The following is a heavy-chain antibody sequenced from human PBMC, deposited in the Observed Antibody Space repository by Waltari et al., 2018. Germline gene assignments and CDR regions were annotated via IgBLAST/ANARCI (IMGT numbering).Heavy chain of an antibody. CDR1: GYSISSGYY. J-gene: IGHJ5*02. CDR3: ARSRGWRGGWFDP. Sequence: QVQLQESGPGLVKPSETLSLTCAVSGYSISSGYYWGWIRQPPGKGLGWIGSIYHSGSTSYNPSSKSRVTISVDTSKNQFSLKLSSVTAADTAVYYCARSRGWRGGWFDPWGQGTLVTVSS. D-gene: IGHD6-19*01. V-gene: IGHV4-38-2*01. CDR2: IYHSGST.